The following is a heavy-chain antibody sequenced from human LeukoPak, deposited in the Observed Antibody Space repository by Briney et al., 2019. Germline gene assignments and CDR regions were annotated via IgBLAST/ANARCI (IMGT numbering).Heavy chain of an antibody. CDR2: ISAYNGNT. V-gene: IGHV1-18*01. Sequence: GASVNVSCKASGYTFTSYGISWVRQAPGQGLEWMGWISAYNGNTNYAQKLQGRVTMTTDTSTSTAYMELRSLRSDDTAVYYCASGGGGSGYYSEAVFDYWGQGTLVTVSS. CDR1: GYTFTSYG. CDR3: ASGGGGSGYYSEAVFDY. J-gene: IGHJ4*02. D-gene: IGHD3-22*01.